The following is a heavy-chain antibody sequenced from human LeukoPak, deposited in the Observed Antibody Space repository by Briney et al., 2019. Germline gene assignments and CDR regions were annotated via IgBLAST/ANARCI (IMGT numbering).Heavy chain of an antibody. D-gene: IGHD2-8*02. J-gene: IGHJ4*02. V-gene: IGHV3-30*02. CDR1: GFTFSSSA. CDR2: IAHHGNNK. CDR3: AKDGSWSCTD. Sequence: GGSLRLSCAASGFTFSSSAMHWVRQGPGKGLEWVAYIAHHGNNKYYADSVEGRFTISRDNSKGSLYLQMNSLRADDTAVYYCAKDGSWSCTDWGQGTLVRVSS.